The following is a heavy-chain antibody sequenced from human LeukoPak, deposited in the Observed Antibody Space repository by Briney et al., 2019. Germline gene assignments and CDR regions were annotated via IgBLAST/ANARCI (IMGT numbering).Heavy chain of an antibody. D-gene: IGHD3-10*01. CDR2: INPNSGGT. Sequence: ASVKVSCKASGYTFTGYYMHWVRQAPGQGLEWMGRINPNSGGTNYAQKFQGRVTMTRDTSISTAYMELSRLRSDDTAVYYCASLSAPFGSGSYYLDYWGQGTLVTVSS. J-gene: IGHJ4*02. CDR1: GYTFTGYY. CDR3: ASLSAPFGSGSYYLDY. V-gene: IGHV1-2*06.